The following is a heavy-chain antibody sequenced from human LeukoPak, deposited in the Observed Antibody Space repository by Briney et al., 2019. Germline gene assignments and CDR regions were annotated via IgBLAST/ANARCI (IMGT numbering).Heavy chain of an antibody. CDR1: GGSFSGYY. J-gene: IGHJ4*02. CDR3: ARGRSNPNY. D-gene: IGHD2-2*01. V-gene: IGHV4-34*01. CDR2: INHSGST. Sequence: SETLSLTCAVYGGSFSGYYWSWIRQPPGKGLEWIGEINHSGSTNYNPSLKSRVTISVDTSKNQFSLKLSSVTAADTAVYYCARGRSNPNYWGQGTLDTVSS.